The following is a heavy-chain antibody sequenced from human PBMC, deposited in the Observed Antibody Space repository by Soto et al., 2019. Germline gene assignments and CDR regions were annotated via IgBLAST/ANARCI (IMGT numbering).Heavy chain of an antibody. CDR2: ISAYNGNT. V-gene: IGHV1-18*01. CDR1: GYTFTSYG. D-gene: IGHD2-15*01. Sequence: PSVKVSCKASGYTFTSYGISWVRQAPGQGLEWMGWISAYNGNTNYAQKLQGRVTMTTDTSTSTAYMELRSLRSDDTAVYYCARRRGVAATPYYYYGMDVWGQGTTVTVSS. CDR3: ARRRGVAATPYYYYGMDV. J-gene: IGHJ6*02.